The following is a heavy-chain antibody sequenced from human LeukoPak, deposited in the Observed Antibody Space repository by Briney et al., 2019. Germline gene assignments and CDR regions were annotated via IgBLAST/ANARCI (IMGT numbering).Heavy chain of an antibody. Sequence: PGGSLRLSCAASGFTFSSYAMHWVRQAPGKGLEWVAVISYDGSNKYYADSVKGRFTISRDNSKNTLYLQMNSLRAEDTAVYYCAKWGRALQPGRLDYWGQGTLVTVSS. D-gene: IGHD3-16*01. CDR3: AKWGRALQPGRLDY. CDR1: GFTFSSYA. V-gene: IGHV3-30*18. CDR2: ISYDGSNK. J-gene: IGHJ4*02.